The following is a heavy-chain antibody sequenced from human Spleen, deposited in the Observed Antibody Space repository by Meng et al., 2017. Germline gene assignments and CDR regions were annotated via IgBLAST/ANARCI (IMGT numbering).Heavy chain of an antibody. V-gene: IGHV4-59*01. CDR3: ARALSSSSSVA. J-gene: IGHJ5*02. Sequence: SETLSLTCTVSDDSISSYYWNWIRQPPGKGLEWIGFIYHNGDTNYNPSLKSRVTISVDTSKNQFSLKLVSVTAADTAVYYCARALSSSSSVAWGQGTLVTVSS. D-gene: IGHD6-6*01. CDR2: IYHNGDT. CDR1: DDSISSYY.